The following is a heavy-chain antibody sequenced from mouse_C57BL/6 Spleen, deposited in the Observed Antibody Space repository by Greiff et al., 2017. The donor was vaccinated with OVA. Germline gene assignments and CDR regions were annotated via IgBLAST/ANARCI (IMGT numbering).Heavy chain of an antibody. CDR2: INPNNGGT. J-gene: IGHJ2*01. V-gene: IGHV1-26*01. CDR3: ARRGFDD. Sequence: EVQLQQSGPELVKPGASVKISCKASGYTFTDYYMNWVKQSHGKSLEWIGDINPNNGGTSYNQKFKGKATLTVDKSSSTAYMELRSLTSEDSAVYYCARRGFDDWGKGTTLTVSS. CDR1: GYTFTDYY.